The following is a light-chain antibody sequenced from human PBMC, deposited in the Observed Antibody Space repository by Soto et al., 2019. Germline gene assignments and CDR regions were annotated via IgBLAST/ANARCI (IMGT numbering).Light chain of an antibody. CDR2: EGS. J-gene: IGLJ2*01. V-gene: IGLV2-23*03. CDR1: SSDVGSYNL. CDR3: CSYAGSSTFVE. Sequence: QSALTQPASVSGSPGQSITISCTGTSSDVGSYNLVSWYQQHPGKAPKVMIYEGSKRPSGVSNRFSGSKSGNTASLTISGLQAEDEADYYCCSYAGSSTFVEFGGGTKLTVL.